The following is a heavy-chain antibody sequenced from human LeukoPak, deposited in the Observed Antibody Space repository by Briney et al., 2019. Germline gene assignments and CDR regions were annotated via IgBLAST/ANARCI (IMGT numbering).Heavy chain of an antibody. Sequence: GGSLRLSCVASGFTFSSYAINWVRQAPGRGLEWVSIISGSGDNTNYADSVKGRFTISRDNSKNTLYLQMNSLRAEDTAVYYCAKPSGDYYGSGSSYYFDYWGQGTLVTVSS. CDR1: GFTFSSYA. V-gene: IGHV3-23*01. CDR3: AKPSGDYYGSGSSYYFDY. CDR2: ISGSGDNT. J-gene: IGHJ4*02. D-gene: IGHD3-10*01.